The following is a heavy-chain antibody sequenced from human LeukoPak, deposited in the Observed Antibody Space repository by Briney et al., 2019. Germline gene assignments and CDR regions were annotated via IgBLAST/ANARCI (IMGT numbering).Heavy chain of an antibody. D-gene: IGHD6-13*01. J-gene: IGHJ6*02. Sequence: SETLSLTRTVSCGSVSSYIYYWSWVREPPGEGLGWIGYVYYSGSTYYNPSLKSRVTISVDTSKNQFSLKLSSVTAADTAVYYCARDRIAAAGNYYYYGMDVWGQGTTVTVSS. CDR2: VYYSGST. CDR1: CGSVSSYIYY. V-gene: IGHV4-61*01. CDR3: ARDRIAAAGNYYYYGMDV.